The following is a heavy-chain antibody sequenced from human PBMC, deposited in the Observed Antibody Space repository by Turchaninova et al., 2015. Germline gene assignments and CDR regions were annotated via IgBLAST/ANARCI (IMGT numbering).Heavy chain of an antibody. V-gene: IGHV3-7*03. CDR1: GFTFSSYW. CDR3: ARDEGQLWFSSGY. D-gene: IGHD5-18*01. Sequence: EVQLVESGGGLVQPGGSLRLSCAASGFTFSSYWMSWVRQAAGKGRGGVAKIKQDGSGKDYLDSVNGRLTISRDNAKNSLYLQRNSLRAEDTAVYYCARDEGQLWFSSGYWGQGTLVTVSS. J-gene: IGHJ4*02. CDR2: IKQDGSGK.